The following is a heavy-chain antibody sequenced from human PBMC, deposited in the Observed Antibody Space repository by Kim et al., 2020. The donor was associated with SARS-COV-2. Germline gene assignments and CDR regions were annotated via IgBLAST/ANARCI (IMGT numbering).Heavy chain of an antibody. D-gene: IGHD1-26*01. CDR2: ISSSSSTI. Sequence: GGSLRLSCAASGFTFSSYSMNWVRQAPGKGLEWVSYISSSSSTIYYADSVKGRFTISRDNAKNSLYLQMNSLRDEDTAVYYCAREGKGGSYQTRGYYYYGMDVWGQGTTVTVSS. CDR1: GFTFSSYS. J-gene: IGHJ6*02. V-gene: IGHV3-48*02. CDR3: AREGKGGSYQTRGYYYYGMDV.